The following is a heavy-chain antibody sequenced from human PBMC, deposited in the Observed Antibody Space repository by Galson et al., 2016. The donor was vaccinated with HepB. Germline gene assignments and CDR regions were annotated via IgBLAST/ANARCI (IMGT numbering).Heavy chain of an antibody. J-gene: IGHJ4*02. D-gene: IGHD2/OR15-2a*01. V-gene: IGHV3-30*18. CDR1: GFTFSQRG. CDR3: AKSHEYCPPVGCSVDY. Sequence: SLRLSCAASGFTFSQRGMHWVRQAPGKGLEWVAADSMDGRRTFYADSVKGRFTISRDNSNNMLFLQMSSLRGDDTAVYYCAKSHEYCPPVGCSVDYWGQGTLVSVSS. CDR2: DSMDGRRT.